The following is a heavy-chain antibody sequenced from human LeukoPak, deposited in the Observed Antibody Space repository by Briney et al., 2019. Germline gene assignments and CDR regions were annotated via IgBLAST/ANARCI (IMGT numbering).Heavy chain of an antibody. CDR2: IYYSGIT. V-gene: IGHV4-59*01. J-gene: IGHJ2*01. Sequence: GSLRLSCAASGSTFSSYAMSWIRQPPGKGLEYIGYIYYSGITNYNPSLKSRLTISVDTSKNQFSLKLSSVTATDTAVYYCARVYYSSSYDYWYFDLWGRGTLVTVSS. CDR3: ARVYYSSSYDYWYFDL. D-gene: IGHD6-13*01. CDR1: GSTFSSYA.